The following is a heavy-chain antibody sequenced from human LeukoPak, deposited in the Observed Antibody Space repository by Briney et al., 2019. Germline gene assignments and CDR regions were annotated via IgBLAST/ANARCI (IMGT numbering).Heavy chain of an antibody. D-gene: IGHD4-23*01. CDR3: ARHWVVTPNY. V-gene: IGHV4-39*01. J-gene: IGHJ4*02. CDR1: GGSISNSSYY. Sequence: SETLSLTCIASGGSISNSSYYWGWIRQPPGKGLEWIGSIYYSGSAYYNPSLKSRVTISVDTSKNQFSLKLTSVTAADTAVYYCARHWVVTPNYWGQGTLVTVSS. CDR2: IYYSGSA.